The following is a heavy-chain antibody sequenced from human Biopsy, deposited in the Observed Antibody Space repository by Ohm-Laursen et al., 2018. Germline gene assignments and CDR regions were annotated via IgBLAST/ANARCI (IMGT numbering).Heavy chain of an antibody. CDR1: GFTFGDAC. D-gene: IGHD2/OR15-2a*01. CDR3: STGGGVFFYNGMDV. Sequence: SLRLSCSASGFTFGDACMSWIRQAPGKGLEWVGRIKSKFDGETTDYAAPVKGRFIISRDDSTSTLFLQMNSLKVEDTGVYFCSTGGGVFFYNGMDVWGRGTTVTVSS. J-gene: IGHJ6*02. V-gene: IGHV3-15*01. CDR2: IKSKFDGETT.